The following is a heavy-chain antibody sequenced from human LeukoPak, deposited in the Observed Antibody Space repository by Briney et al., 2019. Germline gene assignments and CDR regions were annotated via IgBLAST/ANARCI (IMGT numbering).Heavy chain of an antibody. CDR2: INSDGSST. Sequence: GGSLRLSCAASGFTFSNYWMHWVRQAPGKGLVWVSRINSDGSSTTYADSVKGRFTIPRDKAKKTLYLQMNSLRAEDTAVYYCARGALIAPGDPWGQGTLVTVSS. D-gene: IGHD3-16*01. J-gene: IGHJ5*02. V-gene: IGHV3-74*01. CDR3: ARGALIAPGDP. CDR1: GFTFSNYW.